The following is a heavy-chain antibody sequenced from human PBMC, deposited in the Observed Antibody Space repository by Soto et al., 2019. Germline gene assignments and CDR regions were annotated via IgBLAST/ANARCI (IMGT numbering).Heavy chain of an antibody. J-gene: IGHJ5*02. CDR2: INPSGGST. V-gene: IGHV1-46*01. CDR3: AKDLGGQQLVENWFDP. Sequence: QVQLVQSGAEVKKPGASVKVSCKASGYTFTSYYMHWVRQAPGQGLEWMGIINPSGGSTSYAQKFQGRVTMTRDTSTSTVYMELSSLRSEDTAVYYCAKDLGGQQLVENWFDPWGQGTLVTVSS. CDR1: GYTFTSYY. D-gene: IGHD6-13*01.